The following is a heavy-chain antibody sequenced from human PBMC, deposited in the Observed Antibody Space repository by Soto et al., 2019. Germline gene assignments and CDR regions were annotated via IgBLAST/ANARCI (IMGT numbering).Heavy chain of an antibody. CDR2: ISSSSSTI. Sequence: GGSLRLSCAASGFTFSSYSMNWVRQAPGKGLEWVSYISSSSSTIYYADSVKGRFTISRDNAKNSLYLQMNSLRAEDTAVYYCARYLGGYYYYMDVWGKGTTVTVSS. V-gene: IGHV3-48*01. D-gene: IGHD3-10*01. CDR3: ARYLGGYYYYMDV. CDR1: GFTFSSYS. J-gene: IGHJ6*03.